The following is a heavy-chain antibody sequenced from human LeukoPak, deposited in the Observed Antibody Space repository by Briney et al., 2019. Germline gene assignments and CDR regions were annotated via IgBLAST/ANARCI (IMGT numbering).Heavy chain of an antibody. V-gene: IGHV3-23*01. D-gene: IGHD4-11*01. CDR1: GFTFTKYA. CDR3: VREYSTSPRNWFDS. J-gene: IGHJ5*01. Sequence: TGASLRLSCAVSGFTFTKYAVSWVRQGPEKGLEWVSAISDRGDATYYADSVKGRFTISRDSSKNTVYLQMNSLRVEDAAVYYCVREYSTSPRNWFDSWGQGTLVTVSS. CDR2: ISDRGDAT.